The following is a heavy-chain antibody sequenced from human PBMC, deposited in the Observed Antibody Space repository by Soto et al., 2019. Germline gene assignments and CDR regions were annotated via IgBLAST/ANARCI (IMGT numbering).Heavy chain of an antibody. CDR1: GGSINSYW. CDR3: ARDIGSYAYGEGY. D-gene: IGHD3-10*01. V-gene: IGHV4-4*07. CDR2: VYSSGTT. Sequence: SETLSLTCIVSGGSINSYWWSWIRQPAGKGLEWIGRVYSSGTTDYNPSLNSRATMSVETSKNQFSLKLSSVTAADTAVYYCARDIGSYAYGEGYWGQGIQVTVSS. J-gene: IGHJ4*02.